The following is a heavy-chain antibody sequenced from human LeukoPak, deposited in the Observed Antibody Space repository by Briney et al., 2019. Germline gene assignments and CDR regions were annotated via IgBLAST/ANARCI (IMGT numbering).Heavy chain of an antibody. D-gene: IGHD2-2*01. CDR3: ARAGRGYCSSTSCYDAFDI. J-gene: IGHJ3*02. CDR2: IIPTFGTA. V-gene: IGHV1-69*13. CDR1: GGTFSSYA. Sequence: GASVKVSCKASGGTFSSYAISWVRQAPGQGLEWMGGIIPTFGTANYAQKFQGRVTITADESTSTAYMELSSLRSEDTAVYYCARAGRGYCSSTSCYDAFDIWGQGTMVTVSS.